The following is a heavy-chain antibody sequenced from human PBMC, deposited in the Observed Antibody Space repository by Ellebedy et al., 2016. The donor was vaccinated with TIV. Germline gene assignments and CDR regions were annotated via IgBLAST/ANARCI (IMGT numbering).Heavy chain of an antibody. CDR2: IDHSGYT. J-gene: IGHJ4*02. Sequence: GSLRLSCAVFGGPFSGFYWNWIRQSPGKGLEWIGEIDHSGYTNYNPSLRSRVIIPVDTSKRQFSLKLNSVTAADTAVYFCARAEQVDPFHVPVDYWGQGSLVTVSS. V-gene: IGHV4-34*01. CDR1: GGPFSGFY. CDR3: ARAEQVDPFHVPVDY. D-gene: IGHD6-13*01.